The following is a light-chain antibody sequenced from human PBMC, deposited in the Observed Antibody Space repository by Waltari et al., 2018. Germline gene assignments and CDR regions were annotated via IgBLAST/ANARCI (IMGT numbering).Light chain of an antibody. CDR3: CSYAGSGTYV. Sequence: QSALTQPASVSGTPGQSITISCPGTNSDVGNYNLVSWYQHHPGEAPKLMICEVIKRPSGVANRFSCSKSGNTASLTISGLQAEDEADYYCCSYAGSGTYVFGTGTKVTAL. V-gene: IGLV2-23*02. CDR2: EVI. CDR1: NSDVGNYNL. J-gene: IGLJ1*01.